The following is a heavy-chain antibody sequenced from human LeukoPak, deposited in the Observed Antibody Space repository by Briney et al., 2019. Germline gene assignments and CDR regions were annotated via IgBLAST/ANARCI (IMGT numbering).Heavy chain of an antibody. CDR2: IYWNDDK. CDR1: GFSLSTSGVG. V-gene: IGHV2-5*01. J-gene: IGHJ4*02. Sequence: SGPTLVKPTQTLTLTCTFSGFSLSTSGVGVGWIRQPPGKALEWLALIYWNDDKLYSPSLRSRLTITKDTSKNQVVLTMTNVDPVDTAAYYCAHQSPDVDYDILTGTFDYWGQGTLVTVSS. D-gene: IGHD3-9*01. CDR3: AHQSPDVDYDILTGTFDY.